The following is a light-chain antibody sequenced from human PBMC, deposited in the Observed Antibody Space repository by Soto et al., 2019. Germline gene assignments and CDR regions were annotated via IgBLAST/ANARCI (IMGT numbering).Light chain of an antibody. CDR2: GAF. Sequence: DIQMTQSPSSVSVSVGDRVTITCRASLDINRWLAWYQVRPGKPPKLLIAGAFVLQSGVPSRFSGSGYGTDCALTVDNLQPEYFATYYCQQADSYQITFGRGTRLEI. CDR3: QQADSYQIT. CDR1: LDINRW. J-gene: IGKJ5*01. V-gene: IGKV1-12*01.